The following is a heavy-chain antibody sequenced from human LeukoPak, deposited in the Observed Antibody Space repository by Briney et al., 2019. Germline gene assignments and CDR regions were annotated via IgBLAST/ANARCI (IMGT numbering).Heavy chain of an antibody. CDR1: GGTFNSYA. V-gene: IGHV1-69*05. CDR3: ARSVELGYYYYYMDV. Sequence: SVKVSCKASGGTFNSYAISWVRQAPGQGLEWMGGIIPIFGTANYAQKFQGRVTITTDESTSTAYMELSSLRSEDTAVYYCARSVELGYYYYYMDVWGKGTTVTVSS. J-gene: IGHJ6*03. CDR2: IIPIFGTA. D-gene: IGHD1-26*01.